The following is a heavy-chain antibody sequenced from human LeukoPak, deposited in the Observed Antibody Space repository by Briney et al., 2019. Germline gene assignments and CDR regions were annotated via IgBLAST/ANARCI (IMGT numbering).Heavy chain of an antibody. CDR3: ARYGSGSTWFDP. D-gene: IGHD3-10*01. V-gene: IGHV4-30-4*01. CDR1: GGSISSDNYQ. CDR2: INYSGST. Sequence: PSQTLSLTCTVSGGSISSDNYQWSWIRQPPGKGLEWIGHINYSGSTYYNPSLKSRVTISVDTSKNHFSLKLSSVTAAATAVYYCARYGSGSTWFDPWGQGTLVTVSS. J-gene: IGHJ5*02.